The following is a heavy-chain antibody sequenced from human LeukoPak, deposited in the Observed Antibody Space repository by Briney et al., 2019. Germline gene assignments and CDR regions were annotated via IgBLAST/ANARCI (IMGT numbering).Heavy chain of an antibody. Sequence: GGSLRLSCTASGSTFGDYAMSWVRQAPGKGLEWVGFIRSKAYGGTTEYAASVKGRFTISRDDSKSIAYLQMNSLKTEDTAVYYCTRQGYYYDSSGYYPEPAYFDYWGQGTLVTVSS. J-gene: IGHJ4*02. V-gene: IGHV3-49*04. CDR1: GSTFGDYA. D-gene: IGHD3-22*01. CDR2: IRSKAYGGTT. CDR3: TRQGYYYDSSGYYPEPAYFDY.